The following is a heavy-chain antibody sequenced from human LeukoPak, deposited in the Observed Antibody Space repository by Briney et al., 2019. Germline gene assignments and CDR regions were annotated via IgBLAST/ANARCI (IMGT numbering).Heavy chain of an antibody. CDR1: GFTFSSYS. D-gene: IGHD6-19*01. CDR2: ISSSSSYI. V-gene: IGHV3-21*01. J-gene: IGHJ4*02. Sequence: GGSLRLSCAASGFTFSSYSMNWVRQAPGKGLEWVSSISSSSSYIYYADSVKGRFTISRDNAKNSLYLQMNSLRAEDTAVYYCARDRSSGWSEGFDYWGQGTLVTVSS. CDR3: ARDRSSGWSEGFDY.